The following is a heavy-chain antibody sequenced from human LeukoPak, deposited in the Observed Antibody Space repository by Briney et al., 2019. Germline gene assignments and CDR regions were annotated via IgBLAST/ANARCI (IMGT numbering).Heavy chain of an antibody. D-gene: IGHD3-10*01. CDR2: IWYDGSNK. J-gene: IGHJ4*02. V-gene: IGHV3-33*06. Sequence: GRSLRLSCAASGFTFSSYGMHWVRQAPGKGLEWVAVIWYDGSNKYYADSVKGRFTISRDNSKNTLYLQMNSLRAEDTAVYYCAKDSVLLWFGELLGFDYWGQGTLVTVSS. CDR3: AKDSVLLWFGELLGFDY. CDR1: GFTFSSYG.